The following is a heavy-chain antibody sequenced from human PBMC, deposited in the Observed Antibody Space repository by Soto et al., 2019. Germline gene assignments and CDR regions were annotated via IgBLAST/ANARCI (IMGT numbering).Heavy chain of an antibody. Sequence: QVQLVQSGAEVKKPGASVKVSCKASGYPFTAYYMHWVRQAPGQGLEWEGWINTKNGGTNSAQKFQGRVSMTRDPAINTAYMDLSRLGSDDTAVYYCASSVTVRPGRGDYYALDVWGQGTTVTVSS. V-gene: IGHV1-2*02. CDR3: ASSVTVRPGRGDYYALDV. D-gene: IGHD6-6*01. J-gene: IGHJ6*02. CDR2: INTKNGGT. CDR1: GYPFTAYY.